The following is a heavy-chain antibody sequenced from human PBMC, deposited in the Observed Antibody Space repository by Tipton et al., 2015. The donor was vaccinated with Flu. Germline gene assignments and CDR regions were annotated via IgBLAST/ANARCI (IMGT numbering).Heavy chain of an antibody. J-gene: IGHJ4*02. CDR1: GYTFTSYD. Sequence: QSGPEVKKPGASVKVSCKASGYTFTSYDINWVRQATGQGLEWMGWMNPNSGNTGYAQKFQGRVTMTRDTSASTVYMELSSLRSDDTAVYYCARIDGYNLSPHDYWGQGALVTVSS. D-gene: IGHD5-24*01. CDR3: ARIDGYNLSPHDY. CDR2: MNPNSGNT. V-gene: IGHV1-8*01.